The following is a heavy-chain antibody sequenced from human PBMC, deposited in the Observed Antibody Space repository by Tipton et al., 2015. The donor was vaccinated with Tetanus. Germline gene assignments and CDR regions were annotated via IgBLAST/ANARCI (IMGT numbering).Heavy chain of an antibody. CDR1: GGSISSFY. J-gene: IGHJ4*02. Sequence: LRLSCAVYGGSISSFYWTWIRQPPGKGLEWIGYIFDTGSTNYNPSLKSRVTMSVDTSKNQFSLHLTSVTAADTAVYYCARGWGSSWYYFDNWGQGTLVTVSS. CDR2: IFDTGST. CDR3: ARGWGSSWYYFDN. V-gene: IGHV4-59*01. D-gene: IGHD6-13*01.